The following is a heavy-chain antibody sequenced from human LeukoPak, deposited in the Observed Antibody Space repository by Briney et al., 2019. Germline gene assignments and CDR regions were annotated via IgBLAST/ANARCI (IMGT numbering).Heavy chain of an antibody. Sequence: PSETLSLTCAVDGGSFSGYYWSWISQPPGKGMEWIGAINNSGCTNHNRSLKSRVTISEDASKIQFSLTLSSVNTADTAVYYCARGIVLRFLEWSRPTCGMDVWGQGITVTVSS. CDR2: INNSGCT. CDR1: GGSFSGYY. V-gene: IGHV4-34*01. D-gene: IGHD3-3*01. J-gene: IGHJ6*02. CDR3: ARGIVLRFLEWSRPTCGMDV.